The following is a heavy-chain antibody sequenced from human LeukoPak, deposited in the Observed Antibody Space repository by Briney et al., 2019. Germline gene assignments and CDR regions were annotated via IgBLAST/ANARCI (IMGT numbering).Heavy chain of an antibody. CDR2: IYYSGST. V-gene: IGHV4-59*01. Sequence: PSETLSLTCTVSGGSISSYYWSWIRQLPGKGLEWIGYIYYSGSTNYNPSLKSRVTISVDTSKNQFSLKLSSVTAADTAVYYCARERRYYGSGSYYKGSGMDVWGKGTTVTVSS. CDR3: ARERRYYGSGSYYKGSGMDV. J-gene: IGHJ6*04. D-gene: IGHD3-10*01. CDR1: GGSISSYY.